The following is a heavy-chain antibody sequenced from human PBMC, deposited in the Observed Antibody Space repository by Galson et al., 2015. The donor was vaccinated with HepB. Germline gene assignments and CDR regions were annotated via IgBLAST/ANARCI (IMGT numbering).Heavy chain of an antibody. CDR3: ARDGEVDAYCGADCFSYYFDF. J-gene: IGHJ4*02. D-gene: IGHD2-21*02. Sequence: SLRLSCAASGFTFSSYAMHWVRQAPGKGLEWLAIISYDGSNKYYADSVKGRFTVSRDNSENTLYVQMNSLRPEDTAVYYCARDGEVDAYCGADCFSYYFDFWSQGTLVTVSS. V-gene: IGHV3-30-3*01. CDR2: ISYDGSNK. CDR1: GFTFSSYA.